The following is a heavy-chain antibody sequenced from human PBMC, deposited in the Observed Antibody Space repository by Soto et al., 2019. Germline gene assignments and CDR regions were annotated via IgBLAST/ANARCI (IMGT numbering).Heavy chain of an antibody. CDR1: SRSLSGYY. CDR3: ARAPKVSGSAQTRPDF. D-gene: IGHD6-6*01. CDR2: ISPSGTT. J-gene: IGHJ4*02. Sequence: SETLSLTRSLDSRSLSGYYWSWIRQHPGKGLEWIGEISPSGTTNYSPSLKSRVSISVDTSKNQFSLNLTSLTAADTAVYYCARAPKVSGSAQTRPDFWGQGSLVTVS. V-gene: IGHV4-34*01.